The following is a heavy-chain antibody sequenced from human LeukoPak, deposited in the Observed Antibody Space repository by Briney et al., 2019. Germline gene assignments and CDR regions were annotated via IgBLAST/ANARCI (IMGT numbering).Heavy chain of an antibody. CDR1: GGSISSGSYY. J-gene: IGHJ5*02. CDR3: ARAHYRYCSSTSCYDNWFDP. D-gene: IGHD2-2*01. CDR2: IYTSGST. V-gene: IGHV4-61*02. Sequence: SETLSLTCTVSGGSISSGSYYWSWIRQPAGKGLEWIGRIYTSGSTNYNPSLKSRVTISVATSKNQFSLKLSSVTAADTAVYYCARAHYRYCSSTSCYDNWFDPWGQGTLVTVSS.